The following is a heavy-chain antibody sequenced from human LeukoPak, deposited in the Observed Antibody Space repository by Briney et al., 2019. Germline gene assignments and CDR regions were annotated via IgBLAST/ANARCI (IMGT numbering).Heavy chain of an antibody. CDR2: MSPNSGNT. D-gene: IGHD1-1*01. CDR3: ARGVNEGEDFDL. CDR1: GYTFTSYD. V-gene: IGHV1-8*01. Sequence: WASVKVSCMAAGYTFTSYDINWVRQATGQGLEWMGWMSPNSGNTGYARKFQGRVTMTRNISISTAYMELSSLRSEDTAVYYCARGVNEGEDFDLWGQGTLVTVSS. J-gene: IGHJ4*02.